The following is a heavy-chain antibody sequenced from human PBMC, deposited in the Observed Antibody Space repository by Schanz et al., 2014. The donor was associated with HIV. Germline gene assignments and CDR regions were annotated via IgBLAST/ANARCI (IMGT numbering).Heavy chain of an antibody. Sequence: QVPLQQSGAEVKKPGSSVKVSCTASGDGFTTRTISWLRQAPGHALEWMGGIIPIFGAAKNAPKFQGRVTITADESTSTAYMELTGLNPEDSAIYYCARASYSGTYYTWFDPWGQGTLVTVSS. J-gene: IGHJ5*02. V-gene: IGHV1-69*13. CDR3: ARASYSGTYYTWFDP. CDR1: GDGFTTRT. D-gene: IGHD1-26*01. CDR2: IIPIFGAA.